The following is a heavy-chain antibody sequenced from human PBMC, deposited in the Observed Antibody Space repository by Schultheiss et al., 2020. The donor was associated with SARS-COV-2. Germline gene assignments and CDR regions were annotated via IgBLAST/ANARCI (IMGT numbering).Heavy chain of an antibody. CDR1: GFTFSSYG. J-gene: IGHJ4*02. CDR2: IGSTGSYL. V-gene: IGHV3-21*04. CDR3: ARNQGGRPDY. Sequence: GGSLRLSCAASGFTFSSYGMHWVRQAPGKGLVWVSSIGSTGSYLKYADSVKGRFTISRDNAKNSLYLQMNSLRAEDTAVYYCARNQGGRPDYWGQGTLVTVSS. D-gene: IGHD1-14*01.